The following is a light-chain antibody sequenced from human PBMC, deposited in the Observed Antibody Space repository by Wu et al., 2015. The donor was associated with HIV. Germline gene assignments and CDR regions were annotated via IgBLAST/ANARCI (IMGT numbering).Light chain of an antibody. V-gene: IGKV3-15*01. J-gene: IGKJ1*01. CDR2: GAS. Sequence: EIMMTQSPGTLSMSPGERASLSCRASQNIGTNLAWYQQKSGQPPRLLIYGASARAIGIPARFSGSGSGTEFTLTISSLQSEDSAVYYCQQYNNWPLTFGQGTKV. CDR3: QQYNNWPLT. CDR1: QNIGTN.